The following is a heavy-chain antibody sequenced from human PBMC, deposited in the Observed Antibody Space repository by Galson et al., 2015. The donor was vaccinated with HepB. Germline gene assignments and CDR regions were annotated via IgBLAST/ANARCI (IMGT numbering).Heavy chain of an antibody. CDR2: ITPLHSTT. CDR3: AINRGIEVIPGALEDDWFDP. Sequence: SVKVSCKASGDTFSKFAFSWVRQAPGQGLEWMGGITPLHSTTSYAQKFKGRVTITADELTSSAYMELRSLRSEDTAVYYCAINRGIEVIPGALEDDWFDPWGQGTLVTVSS. D-gene: IGHD2-2*01. V-gene: IGHV1-69*13. CDR1: GDTFSKFA. J-gene: IGHJ5*02.